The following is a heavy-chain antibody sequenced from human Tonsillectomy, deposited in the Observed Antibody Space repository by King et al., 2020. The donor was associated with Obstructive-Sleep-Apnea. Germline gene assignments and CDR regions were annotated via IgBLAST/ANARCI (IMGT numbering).Heavy chain of an antibody. D-gene: IGHD2-2*01. CDR1: GFTFSSYA. Sequence: VQLVESGGGVVQPGRSLRLSCAASGFTFSSYAMHWVRQAPGKGLEWVAVISYDGSNKYYADSVKGRFTISRDNSKNTLYLQMNSLRAEDTAVYYCARDVGDIVVVPAASLLLGMDVWGQGTTVTVSS. J-gene: IGHJ6*02. CDR2: ISYDGSNK. CDR3: ARDVGDIVVVPAASLLLGMDV. V-gene: IGHV3-30*04.